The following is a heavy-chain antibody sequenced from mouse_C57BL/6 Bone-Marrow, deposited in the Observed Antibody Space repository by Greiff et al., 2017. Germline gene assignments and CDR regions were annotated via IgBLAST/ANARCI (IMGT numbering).Heavy chain of an antibody. J-gene: IGHJ3*01. CDR1: GYTFTSYW. Sequence: QVQLQQPGAELVRPGSSVKLSCKASGYTFTSYWMHWVKQRPIQGLEWIGNIDPSDSETHYNQKFKDKAPLTVDKSSSTAYMQLSSLTSEDSAVYYCAREGDGYYAWFAYWGQGTLVTVSA. V-gene: IGHV1-52*01. CDR3: AREGDGYYAWFAY. CDR2: IDPSDSET. D-gene: IGHD2-3*01.